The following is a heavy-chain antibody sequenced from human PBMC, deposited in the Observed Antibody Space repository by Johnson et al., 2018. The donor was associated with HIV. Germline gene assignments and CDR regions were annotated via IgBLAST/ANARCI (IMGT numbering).Heavy chain of an antibody. D-gene: IGHD3-10*01. Sequence: VQLVESGGGLVQPGGSLRLSCAASGFTFDDYGMSWVRQVPGKGLEWVSGINWNGGSTGYADSVKGRFTISRDNAKNSLYLQMNSLRAEETAVYYCAREHSEVRYGSNTRGAFDIWGQGTMVTVSS. CDR2: INWNGGST. CDR1: GFTFDDYG. CDR3: AREHSEVRYGSNTRGAFDI. J-gene: IGHJ3*02. V-gene: IGHV3-20*04.